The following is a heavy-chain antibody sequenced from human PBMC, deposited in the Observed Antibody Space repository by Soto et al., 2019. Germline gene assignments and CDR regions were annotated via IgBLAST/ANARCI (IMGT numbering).Heavy chain of an antibody. V-gene: IGHV4-59*08. J-gene: IGHJ6*03. Sequence: PSETLSLTCTVSGGSISGYYWSWIRQPPGKGLEWIGYIYSSGSPNYNPSLKGRAAISVDTSENQTSLRLSSVTAADTAVYYCARVVIVPAAGGHYNYYMDVWGKGTTVTVSS. CDR1: GGSISGYY. D-gene: IGHD2-2*01. CDR2: IYSSGSP. CDR3: ARVVIVPAAGGHYNYYMDV.